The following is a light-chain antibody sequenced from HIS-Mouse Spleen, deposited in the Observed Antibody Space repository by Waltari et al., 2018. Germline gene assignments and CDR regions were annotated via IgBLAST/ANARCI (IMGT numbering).Light chain of an antibody. CDR2: QDS. CDR3: QAWDSSTYV. CDR1: TWGDKY. Sequence: SYELTQPPSVSVSPGQTASITCSGDTWGDKYACWYQQKPGQSPVLVIYQDSKRPSGIPERFSGSNSGNTATLTISGTQAMDEADYYCQAWDSSTYVFGTGTKVTVL. V-gene: IGLV3-1*01. J-gene: IGLJ1*01.